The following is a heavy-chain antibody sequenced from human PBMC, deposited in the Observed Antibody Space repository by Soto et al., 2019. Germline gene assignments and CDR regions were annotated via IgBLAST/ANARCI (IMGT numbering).Heavy chain of an antibody. V-gene: IGHV4-30-2*01. J-gene: IGHJ3*02. Sequence: LQLQESGSGLVRPSQTLSLTCAVSGGSIISGGYSWSWIRQPPGKGLQWIGHIYEGGNTYYTPSLESRVAISTDKSKNQFSLRLSSVTAADTAVYYCVRRSPEDAFDIWGQGTMVTVSP. CDR3: VRRSPEDAFDI. CDR1: GGSIISGGYS. CDR2: IYEGGNT.